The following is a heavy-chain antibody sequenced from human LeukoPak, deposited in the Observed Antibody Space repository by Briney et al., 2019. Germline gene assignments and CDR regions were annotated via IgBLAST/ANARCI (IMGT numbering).Heavy chain of an antibody. V-gene: IGHV6-1*01. D-gene: IGHD2-15*01. CDR1: GDTFSSNSAA. J-gene: IGHJ5*02. CDR3: AGQLLPYNWFDP. CDR2: TYYSAKLYN. Sequence: SQTLSLTCAVSGDTFSSNSAAWDWIRQSPWRGLEWLGSTYYSAKLYNDYAVYVKSRITINPDTSKNQFSLQLNSVTPEDTAVYYCAGQLLPYNWFDPWGQGTLVTVSS.